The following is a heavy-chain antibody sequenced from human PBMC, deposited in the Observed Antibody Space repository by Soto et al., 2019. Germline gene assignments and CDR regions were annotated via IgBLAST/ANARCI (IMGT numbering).Heavy chain of an antibody. CDR1: GFSLSTDGVG. J-gene: IGHJ4*02. V-gene: IGHV2-5*01. CDR2: IYWNDDK. Sequence: QITLKESGPTLVKPTQTLTLTCTFSGFSLSTDGVGVGWIRQPPGKALEWLALIYWNDDKRYSPFLKSRLTIAKDTSKYQVVLTMTNVDPADTATYYCARSPRYSNYVDSWGQGTLVTVSS. D-gene: IGHD4-4*01. CDR3: ARSPRYSNYVDS.